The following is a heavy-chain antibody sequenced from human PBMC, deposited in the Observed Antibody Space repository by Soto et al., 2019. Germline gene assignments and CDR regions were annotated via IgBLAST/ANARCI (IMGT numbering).Heavy chain of an antibody. Sequence: GESLKISCKGSGYSFTIYWISWVRQMPGKGLEWMGRIDPSDSYTNYSPSFQGHVTISADKSISTAYLQWSSLKASDTAMYYCARXAGNTVTPNYYYYGMDVWGQGTTVTVSS. CDR1: GYSFTIYW. CDR3: ARXAGNTVTPNYYYYGMDV. V-gene: IGHV5-10-1*01. CDR2: IDPSDSYT. J-gene: IGHJ6*02. D-gene: IGHD4-4*01.